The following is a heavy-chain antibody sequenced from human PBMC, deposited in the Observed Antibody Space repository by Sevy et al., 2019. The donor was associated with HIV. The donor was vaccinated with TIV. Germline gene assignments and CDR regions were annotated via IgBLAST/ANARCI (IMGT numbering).Heavy chain of an antibody. D-gene: IGHD2-15*01. V-gene: IGHV3-23*01. CDR1: GFTFSSYA. CDR2: ISGSGGST. Sequence: GGSLRLSCAASGFTFSSYAMSWVRQAPGKGLEWVSDISGSGGSTYYADSVKGRFTISRDNSKNTLYLQMNSLRAEDTAVYYCAKDGCSGGCYYFDYWGQGTLVTVSS. J-gene: IGHJ4*02. CDR3: AKDGCSGGCYYFDY.